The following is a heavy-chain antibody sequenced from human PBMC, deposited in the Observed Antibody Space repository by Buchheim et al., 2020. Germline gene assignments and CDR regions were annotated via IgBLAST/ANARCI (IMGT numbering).Heavy chain of an antibody. CDR2: TSYDGSDK. Sequence: QVQLVESGGGVVQPGRSLRLSCAASGFTFSNYGMHWVRQAPGKGLEWVAVTSYDGSDKYYADSVKGRFTVSRDNSKNTLYLQMNSLRAEDTAVYYCAKSADSVVVITTYWFDPWGQGTL. J-gene: IGHJ5*02. D-gene: IGHD3-22*01. V-gene: IGHV3-30*18. CDR3: AKSADSVVVITTYWFDP. CDR1: GFTFSNYG.